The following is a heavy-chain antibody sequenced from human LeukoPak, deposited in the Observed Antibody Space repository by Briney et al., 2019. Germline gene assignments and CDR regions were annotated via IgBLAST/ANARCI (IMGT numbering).Heavy chain of an antibody. CDR2: IYSGGST. J-gene: IGHJ6*02. CDR3: ASYSGSWGHYYYGMDV. V-gene: IGHV3-53*01. Sequence: GGSLRLSCAASGFTVSSNYMSWVRQAPGKGLEWVSVIYSGGSTYYADSAKGRFTISRDNSKNTLYLQMNSLRAEDTAVYYCASYSGSWGHYYYGMDVWGQGTTVTVS. CDR1: GFTVSSNY. D-gene: IGHD6-13*01.